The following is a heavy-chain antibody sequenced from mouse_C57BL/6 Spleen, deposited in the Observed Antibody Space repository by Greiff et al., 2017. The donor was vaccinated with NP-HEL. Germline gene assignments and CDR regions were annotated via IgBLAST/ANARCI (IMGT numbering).Heavy chain of an antibody. V-gene: IGHV1-15*01. J-gene: IGHJ2*01. CDR2: IDPETGGT. CDR1: GYTFTDYE. Sequence: VKLMESGAELVRPGASVTLSCKASGYTFTDYEMHWVKQTPVHGLEWIGAIDPETGGTAYNQKFKGKAILTADKSSSTAYMELRSLTSEDSAVYYCTRWSTHYFDYWGQGTTLTVSS. CDR3: TRWSTHYFDY. D-gene: IGHD5-1*01.